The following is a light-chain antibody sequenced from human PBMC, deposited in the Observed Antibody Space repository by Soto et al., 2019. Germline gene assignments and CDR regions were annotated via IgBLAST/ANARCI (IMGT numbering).Light chain of an antibody. V-gene: IGKV1-9*01. J-gene: IGKJ5*01. CDR2: AAS. CDR3: QQLSAYPIT. Sequence: DIQLTQSPSFLSASVGDRVTFICRASRDISSYLAWYQQKPGKAPKLLLYAASTLQAGVPSRFSSSGSGTEFTLTISSLQPEDFASYYCQQLSAYPITFGPGTRLEI. CDR1: RDISSY.